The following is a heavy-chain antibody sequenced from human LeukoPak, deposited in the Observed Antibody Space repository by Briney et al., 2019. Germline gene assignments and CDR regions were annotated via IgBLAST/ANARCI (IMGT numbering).Heavy chain of an antibody. CDR1: GGTFSSYA. CDR2: INPSGGST. J-gene: IGHJ4*02. D-gene: IGHD5-24*01. CDR3: AIRSPATIKRYFDY. V-gene: IGHV1-46*01. Sequence: ASVKVSCKASGGTFSSYAISWVRQAPGQGLEWMGIINPSGGSTSYAQKFQGRVTMTRDTSTSTVYMELSSLRSEDTAVYYCAIRSPATIKRYFDYWGQGTLVTVSS.